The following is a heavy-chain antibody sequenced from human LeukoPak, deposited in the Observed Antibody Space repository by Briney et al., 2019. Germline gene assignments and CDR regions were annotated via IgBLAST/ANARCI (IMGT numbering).Heavy chain of an antibody. D-gene: IGHD6-25*01. Sequence: SETLSLTCTVSGGSISSYYWSWIRQPPRKGLEWIGYIYYSGSTNYNPSLKSRVTISVDTSKNQFSLKLSSVTAADTAVYYCARERQRRFDYWGQGTMVTVSS. CDR2: IYYSGST. V-gene: IGHV4-59*01. CDR1: GGSISSYY. CDR3: ARERQRRFDY. J-gene: IGHJ4*02.